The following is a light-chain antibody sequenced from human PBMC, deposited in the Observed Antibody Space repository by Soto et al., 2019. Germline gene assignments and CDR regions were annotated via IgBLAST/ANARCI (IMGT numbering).Light chain of an antibody. CDR3: SSRTTSNPYV. Sequence: QSALTQPASVSGSPGQSITISCTGTSSDIGAYNSVSWYQQHPGKAPKLMIYEVSNRPPGVSNRVSASKSGNTASLTISWLQAEDEADYYCSSRTTSNPYVFGTGTKLTVL. CDR1: SSDIGAYNS. CDR2: EVS. V-gene: IGLV2-14*01. J-gene: IGLJ1*01.